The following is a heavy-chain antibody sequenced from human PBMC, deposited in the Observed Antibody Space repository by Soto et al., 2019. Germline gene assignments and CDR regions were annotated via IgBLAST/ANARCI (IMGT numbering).Heavy chain of an antibody. Sequence: VQLVQSGAEVKKPGSSVKVSCKASGGTFSSYAISWVRQAPGQGLEWMGGIIPIFGTANYAQKFQGRVTITADASTSTAYMELSSLRSEDTAVYYCARSPPDYYDSSGYPYYFDYWGQGTLVTVSS. CDR3: ARSPPDYYDSSGYPYYFDY. J-gene: IGHJ4*02. CDR1: GGTFSSYA. D-gene: IGHD3-22*01. V-gene: IGHV1-69*01. CDR2: IIPIFGTA.